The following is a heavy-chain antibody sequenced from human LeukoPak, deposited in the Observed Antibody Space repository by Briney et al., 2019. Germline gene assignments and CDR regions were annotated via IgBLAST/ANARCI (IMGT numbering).Heavy chain of an antibody. CDR1: GFTFSSYG. CDR2: IWYAGSNK. J-gene: IGHJ4*02. D-gene: IGHD6-13*01. CDR3: ARGQLGLHYFDY. Sequence: GGSLRLSCAASGFTFSSYGMHWGRQAPGKGLEWVAVIWYAGSNKYYADSVKGRFTISRDNYKNTLYLQMNSLRAEDTAVYYCARGQLGLHYFDYWGQGTLVTVSS. V-gene: IGHV3-33*01.